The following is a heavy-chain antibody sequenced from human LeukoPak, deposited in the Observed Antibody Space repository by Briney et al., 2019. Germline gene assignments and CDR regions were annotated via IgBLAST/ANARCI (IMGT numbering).Heavy chain of an antibody. CDR1: GYTFTSYG. Sequence: ASLKVSCKASGYTFTSYGVSWVRQAPGQGLEWMGWISSYNGNRNSAQKFKGRITLTTDTSTATVYMELRNLTSDDTAVYYCARDSHGEFDYWGQGTLVTVSA. D-gene: IGHD7-27*01. V-gene: IGHV1-18*01. CDR2: ISSYNGNR. CDR3: ARDSHGEFDY. J-gene: IGHJ4*02.